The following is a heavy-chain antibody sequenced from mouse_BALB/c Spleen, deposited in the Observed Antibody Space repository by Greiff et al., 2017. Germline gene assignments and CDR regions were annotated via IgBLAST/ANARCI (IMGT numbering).Heavy chain of an antibody. V-gene: IGHV14-3*02. CDR1: GFNIKDTY. Sequence: VHVKQSGAELVKPGASVKLSCTASGFNIKDTYMHWVKQRPEQGLEWIGRIDPANGNTKYDPKFQGKATITADTSSNTAYLQLSSLTSEDTAVYYCARGGYYEGWFAYWGQGTLVTVSA. CDR3: ARGGYYEGWFAY. D-gene: IGHD2-3*01. J-gene: IGHJ3*01. CDR2: IDPANGNT.